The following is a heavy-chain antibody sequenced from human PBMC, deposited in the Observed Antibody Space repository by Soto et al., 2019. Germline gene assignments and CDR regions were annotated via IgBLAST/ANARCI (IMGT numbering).Heavy chain of an antibody. CDR1: GYIFINYG. CDR3: ASDGYGSAFDY. V-gene: IGHV1-18*01. D-gene: IGHD5-18*01. Sequence: QVQLVQSGAEVEKPGASVKVSCKASGYIFINYGISWVRQAPGQGLEWMGWISVYNGDTNYVQKFQGRVTMTADTSTNTAYMELRSMRSDDTDVYYWASDGYGSAFDYWGQGTLVTVSS. CDR2: ISVYNGDT. J-gene: IGHJ4*02.